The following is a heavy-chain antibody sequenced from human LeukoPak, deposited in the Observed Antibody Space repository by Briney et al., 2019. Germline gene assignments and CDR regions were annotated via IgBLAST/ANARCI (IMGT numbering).Heavy chain of an antibody. J-gene: IGHJ4*02. D-gene: IGHD2-15*01. V-gene: IGHV4-59*08. CDR2: IYYSEST. CDR3: ARHEGGDIVVVVAALDY. Sequence: SETLSLTCTVSGGSISSYYWSWIRQPPGKGLEWIGYIYYSESTNYNPSLNSLVTISVDTSKNQFSLKLSSVTAADTAVYYCARHEGGDIVVVVAALDYWGQGTRVTVSS. CDR1: GGSISSYY.